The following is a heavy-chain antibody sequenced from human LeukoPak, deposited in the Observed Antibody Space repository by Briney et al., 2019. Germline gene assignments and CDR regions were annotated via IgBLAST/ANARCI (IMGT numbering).Heavy chain of an antibody. J-gene: IGHJ6*02. CDR1: GFTFSSYA. CDR3: ARDGGDDYDFWSGYYLSEYGMDV. CDR2: ISGSASNT. V-gene: IGHV3-23*01. Sequence: GGSLRLSCAASGFTFSSYAMSWVRQAPGKGLEWVSAISGSASNTYYADSVQGRFTISRDNSKNTLYLQMNSLRAEDTAVYYCARDGGDDYDFWSGYYLSEYGMDVWGQGTTVTVSS. D-gene: IGHD3-3*01.